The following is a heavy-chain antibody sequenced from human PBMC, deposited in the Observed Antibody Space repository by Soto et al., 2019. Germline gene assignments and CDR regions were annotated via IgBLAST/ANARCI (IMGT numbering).Heavy chain of an antibody. V-gene: IGHV1-69*13. J-gene: IGHJ4*02. CDR3: ARQITILNPFDY. CDR1: GGTFSTYV. D-gene: IGHD3-3*01. CDR2: MSPMFFTA. Sequence: SGKVSCKASGGTFSTYVIGVVRQAPVQVLELIVGMSPMFFTANYAQKFQGRFTISAYGSTSTSYMELSSLRSEYTSVCYCARQITILNPFDYWGLG.